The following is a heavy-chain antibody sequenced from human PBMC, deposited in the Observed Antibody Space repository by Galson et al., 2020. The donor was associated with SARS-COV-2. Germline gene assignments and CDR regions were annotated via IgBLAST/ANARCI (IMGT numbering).Heavy chain of an antibody. CDR1: GGSTSNYF. CDR3: AREGSGSRPLDY. Sequence: SETLSLTCNVSGGSTSNYFWTWIRQPAGKGLQWIGRIHVSGNTNYNPSLNSRLTMSLDTSKNQFSLKLSSLSAADTALYYCAREGSGSRPLDYWGQGTLVTVSS. D-gene: IGHD1-26*01. J-gene: IGHJ4*02. V-gene: IGHV4-4*07. CDR2: IHVSGNT.